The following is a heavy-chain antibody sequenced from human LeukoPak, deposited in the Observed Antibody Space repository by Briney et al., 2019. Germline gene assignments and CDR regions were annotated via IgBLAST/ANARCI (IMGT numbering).Heavy chain of an antibody. CDR1: GGSISSGSYY. D-gene: IGHD3-3*01. V-gene: IGHV4-61*02. CDR2: IYTSGST. CDR3: ARDRGFWSGYYPFDY. J-gene: IGHJ4*02. Sequence: SETLSLTCTVSGGSISSGSYYWSWIRQPAGKGLEWIGRIYTSGSTNYNPSLKSRVTISVDTSKNQFSLKLSSATAADTAVYYCARDRGFWSGYYPFDYWGRGTLVTVSS.